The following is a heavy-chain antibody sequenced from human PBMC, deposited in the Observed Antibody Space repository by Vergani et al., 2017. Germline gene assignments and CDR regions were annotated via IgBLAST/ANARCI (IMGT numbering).Heavy chain of an antibody. V-gene: IGHV3-23*01. Sequence: EVQLLESGGDLVQPGGSLRLSCAASGFTFIMHAMSWVRQAPGKGLEWVSTLSASDRRTHYADSVKGRFTISRDNSKNTLFLHMNSLRPEDTAVYYCAKVGRAEVAGTFGAVDIWGQGTMVTGSS. J-gene: IGHJ3*02. CDR1: GFTFIMHA. D-gene: IGHD6-19*01. CDR2: LSASDRRT. CDR3: AKVGRAEVAGTFGAVDI.